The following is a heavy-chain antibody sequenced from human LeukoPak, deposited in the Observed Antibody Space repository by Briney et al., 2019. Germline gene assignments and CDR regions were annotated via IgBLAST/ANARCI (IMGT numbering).Heavy chain of an antibody. CDR2: ISFDGSDE. CDR1: GFTFSTYA. J-gene: IGHJ4*02. CDR3: AKDQGVNFFDY. Sequence: GMSLRLSCAASGFTFSTYAMHWVRQAPGKGLEWVSVISFDGSDERYTDPVKGRFTISRDNSKNTLYLQMNSLRAEDTAVYYCAKDQGVNFFDYWGQGTLVTVSS. D-gene: IGHD2-8*01. V-gene: IGHV3-30*04.